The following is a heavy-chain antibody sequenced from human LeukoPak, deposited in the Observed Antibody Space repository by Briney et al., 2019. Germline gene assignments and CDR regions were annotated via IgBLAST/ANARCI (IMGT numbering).Heavy chain of an antibody. CDR3: ATERGPLGRGLNYFDY. CDR1: GYTLTELS. Sequence: ASVKVSCKVSGYTLTELSMHWVRQAPGKGLEWMGGFDPEDGETIYAQKFQGRVTMTGDTSTDTAYMELSSLRSEDTAVYYCATERGPLGRGLNYFDYWGQGTLATVSS. D-gene: IGHD7-27*01. V-gene: IGHV1-24*01. CDR2: FDPEDGET. J-gene: IGHJ4*02.